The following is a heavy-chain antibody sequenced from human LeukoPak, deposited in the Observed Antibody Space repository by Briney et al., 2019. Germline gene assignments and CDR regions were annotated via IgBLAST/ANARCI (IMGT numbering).Heavy chain of an antibody. CDR3: ARLACGGARYYYYYMDV. CDR1: GGTFSSYA. J-gene: IGHJ6*03. V-gene: IGHV1-69*13. CDR2: IIPIFGTA. Sequence: SVKVSCKASGGTFSSYAISWVRQAPGQGLEWMGGIIPIFGTANYAQKFQGRVTITADESTSTAYMELSSLRSEDTAVYYCARLACGGARYYYYYMDVWGKGTTVTVSS. D-gene: IGHD3-10*01.